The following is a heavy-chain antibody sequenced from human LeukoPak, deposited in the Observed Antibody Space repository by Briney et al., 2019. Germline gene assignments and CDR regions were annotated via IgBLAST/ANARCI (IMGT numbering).Heavy chain of an antibody. J-gene: IGHJ6*02. D-gene: IGHD3-22*01. CDR1: GFTFSDYY. V-gene: IGHV3-11*01. CDR3: ARVDSSGYRHYYGMDV. CDR2: ISSSGSTI. Sequence: GGSLRLSCAASGFTFSDYYMSWIRQAPGKGLEWVSYISSSGSTIYYADSVKGRFTISRDNAKNSLYLQMNSLGAEDTAVYYCARVDSSGYRHYYGMDVWGQGTTVTVSS.